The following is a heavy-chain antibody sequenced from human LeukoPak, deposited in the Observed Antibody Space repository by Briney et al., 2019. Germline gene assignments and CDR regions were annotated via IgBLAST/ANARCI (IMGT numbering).Heavy chain of an antibody. CDR2: SYSGGST. CDR1: GFTVSSNY. V-gene: IGHV3-66*01. Sequence: GGSLRLSCAASGFTVSSNYMSWVRQAPGKGLEWVSVSYSGGSTYYADSVKGRFTISRDNSKNTVYLQMNSLRAEDTAVYYCAKDPPYYYDSSGYGGGAFDIWGQGTMVTVSS. D-gene: IGHD3-22*01. J-gene: IGHJ3*02. CDR3: AKDPPYYYDSSGYGGGAFDI.